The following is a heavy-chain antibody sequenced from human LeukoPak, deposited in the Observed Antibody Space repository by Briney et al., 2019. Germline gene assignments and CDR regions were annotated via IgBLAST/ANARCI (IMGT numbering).Heavy chain of an antibody. CDR2: INPNSGGT. CDR3: ARIYDVLTAYPFDY. J-gene: IGHJ4*02. Sequence: ASVKVSCKASGYTFTGYYMHWVRQAPGQGLEWMGWINPNSGGTNYAQNFQGRVTMTRDTSISTAYMELSRLRYNDTAIYYCARIYDVLTAYPFDYWGQGTLVTVSS. V-gene: IGHV1-2*02. D-gene: IGHD3-9*01. CDR1: GYTFTGYY.